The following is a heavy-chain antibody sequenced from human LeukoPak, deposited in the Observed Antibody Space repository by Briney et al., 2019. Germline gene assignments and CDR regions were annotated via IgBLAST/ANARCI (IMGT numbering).Heavy chain of an antibody. D-gene: IGHD2-15*01. CDR2: ISAYNGNT. CDR3: ARDLLVTNWFDP. J-gene: IGHJ5*02. CDR1: GYTFTSYG. Sequence: ASVKVSCKASGYTFTSYGISWVRQAPGQGLEWMGWISAYNGNTKYAQKLQGRVTMTTDTSTSTAHMELRSLKSDDTAVYYCARDLLVTNWFDPWGQGTLVTVPS. V-gene: IGHV1-18*01.